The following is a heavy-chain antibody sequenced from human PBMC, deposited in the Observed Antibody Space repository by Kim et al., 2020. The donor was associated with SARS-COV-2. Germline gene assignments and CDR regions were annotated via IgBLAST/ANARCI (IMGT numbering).Heavy chain of an antibody. CDR3: ARHERITMIVVIITTGIFDY. D-gene: IGHD3-22*01. V-gene: IGHV4-39*01. Sequence: RVTISVDTSKNQFSLKLSSVTAADTAVYYCARHERITMIVVIITTGIFDYWGQGTLVTVSS. J-gene: IGHJ4*02.